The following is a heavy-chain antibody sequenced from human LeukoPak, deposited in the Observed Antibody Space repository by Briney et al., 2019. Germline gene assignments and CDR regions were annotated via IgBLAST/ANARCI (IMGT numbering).Heavy chain of an antibody. J-gene: IGHJ4*02. D-gene: IGHD5-24*01. Sequence: ASVKVSCKSSGYTFTAYAMHWVRQAPGQGLEWMGWITPSDGANYAQKFQDRVTMTRDTSMSTAYMDLNRLTSDDTAVYFCARDRYGDGFAHFDYWGQGTLVTVSS. V-gene: IGHV1-2*02. CDR3: ARDRYGDGFAHFDY. CDR1: GYTFTAYA. CDR2: ITPSDGA.